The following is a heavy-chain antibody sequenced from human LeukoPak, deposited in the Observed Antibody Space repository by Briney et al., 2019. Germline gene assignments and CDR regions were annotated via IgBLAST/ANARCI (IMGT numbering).Heavy chain of an antibody. CDR1: GFTLSNSD. CDR3: AKGGHCTSTSCYYFDS. D-gene: IGHD2-2*01. V-gene: IGHV3-33*06. J-gene: IGHJ4*02. CDR2: IWDNGNNK. Sequence: GSSLRLSCAASGFTLSNSDMNWVRQAPGKGLEWVAVIWDNGNNKYYGDSVDGRFTISRDNSKNTLHLQMNSLRPEDSAIYDCAKGGHCTSTSCYYFDSWGQGALVTVSS.